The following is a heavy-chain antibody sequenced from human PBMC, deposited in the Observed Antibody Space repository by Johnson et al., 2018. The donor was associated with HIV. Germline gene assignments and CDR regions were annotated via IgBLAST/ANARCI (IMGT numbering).Heavy chain of an antibody. CDR2: ISISGSPI. CDR3: ARGSLMTQWLRGDDAFDI. V-gene: IGHV3-11*04. D-gene: IGHD6-19*01. CDR1: GFTFSSYA. Sequence: EKLVESGGGLVKPGGSLRLSCAASGFTFSSYAMRWIRQAPGKVLEWVSYISISGSPIYYADSLKGRFTISRDNAKNSLYLQMNSLRAEDTAVYYCARGSLMTQWLRGDDAFDIWGQGTMVTVSS. J-gene: IGHJ3*02.